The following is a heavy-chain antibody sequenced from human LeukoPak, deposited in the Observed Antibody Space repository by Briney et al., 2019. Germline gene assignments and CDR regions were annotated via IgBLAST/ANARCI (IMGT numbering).Heavy chain of an antibody. Sequence: GGSLRLSCAASGFTFSSYGMHWVRQAPGKGLEWVAVISYDGSQKYYADSVKGRFTISRDNSKDTLYLQLNSLTTEDTAVYYCACIAADPDYWGQGSLVTVSS. D-gene: IGHD6-13*01. J-gene: IGHJ4*02. V-gene: IGHV3-30*03. CDR1: GFTFSSYG. CDR3: ACIAADPDY. CDR2: ISYDGSQK.